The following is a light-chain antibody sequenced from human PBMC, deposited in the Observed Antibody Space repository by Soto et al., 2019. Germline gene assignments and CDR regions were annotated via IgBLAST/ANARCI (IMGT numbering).Light chain of an antibody. CDR3: QQSYSTPWT. V-gene: IGKV3-15*01. J-gene: IGKJ1*01. CDR2: GAS. CDR1: QRISSN. Sequence: EIVMTQSPATLSVSPGERATLYCKASQRISSNLAWYQQKPGQPPRLLIYGASTRATGIPARFSGSGSGTEFTLTISGLQSEDFATYYCQQSYSTPWTFGQGTKVEIK.